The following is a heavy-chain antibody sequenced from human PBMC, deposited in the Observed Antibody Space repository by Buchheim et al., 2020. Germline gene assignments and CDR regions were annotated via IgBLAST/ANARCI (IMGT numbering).Heavy chain of an antibody. CDR3: ARRIQRGSYVDYDY. CDR1: GFTFTSYA. CDR2: ISDSGSST. D-gene: IGHD1-26*01. J-gene: IGHJ4*02. V-gene: IGHV3-23*01. Sequence: EVQLLESGGGLVQPGGSLRLSCAASGFTFTSYAMSWVRQAPGKGLEWVSGISDSGSSTYLADSVKGRFTISRDNSKNTLYLEMNSLRADDTAVYYCARRIQRGSYVDYDYWGQGTL.